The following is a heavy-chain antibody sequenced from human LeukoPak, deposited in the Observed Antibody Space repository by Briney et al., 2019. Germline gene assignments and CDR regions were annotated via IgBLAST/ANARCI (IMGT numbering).Heavy chain of an antibody. D-gene: IGHD1-26*01. CDR1: GFTFSSYA. CDR2: IGSSGSVI. CDR3: ARGTDSGTSTRGGAFDI. Sequence: GRSLRLSCAASGFTFSSYAMNWVRQAPGRGLEWVSYIGSSGSVIYYADSVKGRFTISRDNAKNSLYLQMNSLRVEETAIYYCARGTDSGTSTRGGAFDIWGQGTMVTVSS. V-gene: IGHV3-48*03. J-gene: IGHJ3*02.